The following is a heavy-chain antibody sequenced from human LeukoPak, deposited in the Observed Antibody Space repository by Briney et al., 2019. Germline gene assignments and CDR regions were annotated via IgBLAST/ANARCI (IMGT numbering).Heavy chain of an antibody. CDR1: GFPFSNYA. V-gene: IGHV3-23*01. Sequence: GGSLRLSCAASGFPFSNYAMTWVRQAPGKGLERVSGISDSGDRTYYADSVKGRFTISRDNSKNMLYLQMNSLRVEDTALYYCARGLGTSGYHDYWGQGTLVTVSS. J-gene: IGHJ4*02. CDR2: ISDSGDRT. D-gene: IGHD3-22*01. CDR3: ARGLGTSGYHDY.